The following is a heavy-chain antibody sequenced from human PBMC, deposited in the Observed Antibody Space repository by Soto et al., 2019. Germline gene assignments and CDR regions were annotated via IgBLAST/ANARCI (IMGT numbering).Heavy chain of an antibody. CDR2: INPNSGGT. V-gene: IGHV1-2*04. J-gene: IGHJ5*02. CDR3: ARASIAVAGLVPFDP. CDR1: GYTFTGYY. D-gene: IGHD6-19*01. Sequence: ASVKVSCKASGYTFTGYYMHWVRQAPGQGLEWMGWINPNSGGTNYAQKFQGWVTMTRDTSISTAYVELSRLRSDDTAVYYCARASIAVAGLVPFDPWGQGTLVNVSS.